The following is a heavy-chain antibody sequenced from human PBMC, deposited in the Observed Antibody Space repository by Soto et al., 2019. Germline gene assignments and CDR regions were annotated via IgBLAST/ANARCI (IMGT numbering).Heavy chain of an antibody. CDR1: GFIFSNYA. Sequence: HPGGSLRLSCSASGFIFSNYAMSWARQAPGKGLEWVSTISGSGVRTYYADSVKGRFTISRDNSKNTLGLQMNNLSVEDTAIYYCAKDHAREQFVRGENWFDSWGQGTLVTVSS. CDR2: ISGSGVRT. V-gene: IGHV3-23*01. J-gene: IGHJ5*01. D-gene: IGHD6-6*01. CDR3: AKDHAREQFVRGENWFDS.